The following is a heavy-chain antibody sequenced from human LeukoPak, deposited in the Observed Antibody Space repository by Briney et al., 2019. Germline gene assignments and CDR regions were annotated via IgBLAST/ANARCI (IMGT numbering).Heavy chain of an antibody. CDR1: GGSISSGGYY. V-gene: IGHV4-31*03. D-gene: IGHD5-24*01. CDR2: IYHSGST. Sequence: KPSETLSLTCTVSGGSISSGGYYWSWIRQHPGKGLEWIGYIYHSGSTYYNPSLKRRVSISVDTSKNQFSLKLSSLTAADTAVYDCAKSREEIRGLDAFDIWGQGTMVTVSS. CDR3: AKSREEIRGLDAFDI. J-gene: IGHJ3*02.